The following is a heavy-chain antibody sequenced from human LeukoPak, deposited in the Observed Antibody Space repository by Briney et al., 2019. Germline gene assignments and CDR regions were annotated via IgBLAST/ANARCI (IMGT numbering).Heavy chain of an antibody. V-gene: IGHV3-33*06. CDR3: VKERGPFDAFDI. CDR1: VFTFSTYG. Sequence: PGRSLRLSCAATVFTFSTYGMHWVRQAPGKGLEWVAVIWSDGNNKFYADSVKGRFTFSRDNSRNTLSLQMNSLRAEDTAVYYCVKERGPFDAFDIWGQGTMVTVSS. CDR2: IWSDGNNK. J-gene: IGHJ3*02.